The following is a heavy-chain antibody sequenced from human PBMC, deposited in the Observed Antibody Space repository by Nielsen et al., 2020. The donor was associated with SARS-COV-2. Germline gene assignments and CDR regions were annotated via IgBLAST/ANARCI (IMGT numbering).Heavy chain of an antibody. Sequence: GESLKISCAASGFTFSSYGMHWVRQAPGKGLEWVAVIWYDGSNKYYADSVKGRFTISRDNSKNTLYLQMNSLRAEDTAVYYCRADSGTFDIWGQGTMVTVSS. CDR2: IWYDGSNK. V-gene: IGHV3-33*01. J-gene: IGHJ3*02. CDR3: RADSGTFDI. D-gene: IGHD2-15*01. CDR1: GFTFSSYG.